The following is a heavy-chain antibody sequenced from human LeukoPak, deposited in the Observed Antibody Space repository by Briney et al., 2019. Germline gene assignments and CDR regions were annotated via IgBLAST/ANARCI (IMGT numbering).Heavy chain of an antibody. D-gene: IGHD6-19*01. J-gene: IGHJ4*02. CDR1: GGPFSGYY. CDR2: INHSGST. Sequence: SETLSLTCAVYGGPFSGYYWSWIRQPPGKGLEWTGEINHSGSTNYNPSLKSRVTISVDTSKNQFSLKLSSVTAADTAVYYCARGLYSSGWYGLDYWGQGTLVTVSS. V-gene: IGHV4-34*01. CDR3: ARGLYSSGWYGLDY.